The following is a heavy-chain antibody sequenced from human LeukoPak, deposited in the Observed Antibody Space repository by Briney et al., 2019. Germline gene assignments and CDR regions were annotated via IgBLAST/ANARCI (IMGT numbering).Heavy chain of an antibody. J-gene: IGHJ6*02. CDR2: ISSSVSSM. CDR3: ARRGYSTYGMDV. V-gene: IGHV3-11*01. CDR1: GFTFSDYY. Sequence: GGFLRLSCAASGFTFSDYYMSWIGQAPGKGLEWVSYISSSVSSMWYADSVKGRFTISKDNAKNSLYLQMNSLRAEDTAVYCCARRGYSTYGMDVWGQGTTVTVSS. D-gene: IGHD5-18*01.